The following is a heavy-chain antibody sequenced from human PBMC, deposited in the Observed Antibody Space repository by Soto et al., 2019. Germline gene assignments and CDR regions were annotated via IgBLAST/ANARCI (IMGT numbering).Heavy chain of an antibody. CDR2: IYYSGST. J-gene: IGHJ3*02. CDR1: GGSISSYY. D-gene: IGHD3-10*01. Sequence: PSETLSLTCTVSGGSISSYYWSWIRQPPGKRLEWIGYIYYSGSTNYNPSLKSRVTISVDTSKNQFSLKLSSVTAADTAVYYCATLITMVRGGGYAFDIWGQGTMVTVSS. V-gene: IGHV4-59*01. CDR3: ATLITMVRGGGYAFDI.